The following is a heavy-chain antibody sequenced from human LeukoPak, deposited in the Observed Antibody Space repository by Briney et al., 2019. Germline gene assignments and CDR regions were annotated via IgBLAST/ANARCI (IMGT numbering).Heavy chain of an antibody. J-gene: IGHJ4*02. CDR2: ISGSGGST. CDR3: AKGSGIAVAGIGGSYFDY. D-gene: IGHD6-19*01. CDR1: GFTFSSYA. Sequence: GGSLRLSCAASGFTFSSYAMSWVRQAPGKGLEWVSAISGSGGSTYYADSVKGRFTISRDNSKNTLYLQMNSLRAEGTAVYYCAKGSGIAVAGIGGSYFDYWGQGTLVTVSS. V-gene: IGHV3-23*01.